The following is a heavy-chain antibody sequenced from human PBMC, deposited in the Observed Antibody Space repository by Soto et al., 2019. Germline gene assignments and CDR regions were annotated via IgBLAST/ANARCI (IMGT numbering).Heavy chain of an antibody. J-gene: IGHJ4*02. CDR3: ARGGGNPYHDHEFDY. CDR2: IYYRGTT. V-gene: IGHV4-59*01. D-gene: IGHD2-2*01. Sequence: WTWIRKPPGLGPEWIGCIYYRGTTNYNDSFNSRVTISVDTSKNQLSLKLSSVTTADTAVYYCARGGGNPYHDHEFDYWGQGILVTVSS.